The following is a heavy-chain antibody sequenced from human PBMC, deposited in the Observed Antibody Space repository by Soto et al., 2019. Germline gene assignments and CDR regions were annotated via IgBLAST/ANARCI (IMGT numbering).Heavy chain of an antibody. CDR3: ARGRTLFDY. CDR2: IYYGEST. V-gene: IGHV4-59*01. CDR1: GGSITSYY. J-gene: IGHJ4*02. Sequence: SETLSLTCTVSGGSITSYYWSWIRQPPGKGLEWIGYIYYGESTNYNPSLKSRVTISVDTSKNQFSLKLSSVTAADTAVYYCARGRTLFDYWGQGTLVTVSS.